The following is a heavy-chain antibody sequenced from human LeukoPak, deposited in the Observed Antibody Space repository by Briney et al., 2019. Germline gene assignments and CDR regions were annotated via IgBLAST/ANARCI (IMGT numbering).Heavy chain of an antibody. J-gene: IGHJ4*02. D-gene: IGHD3-9*01. Sequence: SGTLSLTCAVSGVSISSSEWWIWVRQPPGQGLEWIGEIHRDGRTRYNPSLKSRVTMSIDYSKNQFSLKVGSVTAADTAIYYCGKTDIYFNPIDYWGPGSLVTVSS. V-gene: IGHV4-4*02. CDR2: IHRDGRT. CDR1: GVSISSSEW. CDR3: GKTDIYFNPIDY.